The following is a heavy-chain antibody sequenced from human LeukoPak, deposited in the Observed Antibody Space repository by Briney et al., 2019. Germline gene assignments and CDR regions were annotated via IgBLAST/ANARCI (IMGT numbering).Heavy chain of an antibody. J-gene: IGHJ4*02. CDR2: IKQDGSEK. CDR1: GFTFSSYW. CDR3: AKAGYYDFWSGYSDLDY. D-gene: IGHD3-3*01. V-gene: IGHV3-7*01. Sequence: GGSLRLSCAASGFTFSSYWMSWVRQAPGKGLEWVANIKQDGSEKYYVDSVKGRFTISRDNAKNSLYLQMNSLRAEDTAVYYCAKAGYYDFWSGYSDLDYWGQGTLVTVSS.